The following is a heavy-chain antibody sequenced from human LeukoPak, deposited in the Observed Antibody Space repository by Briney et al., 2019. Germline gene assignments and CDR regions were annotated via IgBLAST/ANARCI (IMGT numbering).Heavy chain of an antibody. CDR3: ARDYSSSWRLGY. J-gene: IGHJ4*02. D-gene: IGHD6-13*01. CDR2: INPNSNVT. Sequence: ASVKVSCKASGYTFTDYYIHWVRQAPGQGLEWMGWINPNSNVTNYAQKFQGRVTMTRDTSINTAYMELLSLRSDDTAVYYCARDYSSSWRLGYWGQGTLVTVSS. CDR1: GYTFTDYY. V-gene: IGHV1-2*02.